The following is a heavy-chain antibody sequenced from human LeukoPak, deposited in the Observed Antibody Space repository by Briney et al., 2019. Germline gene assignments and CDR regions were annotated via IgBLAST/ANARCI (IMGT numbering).Heavy chain of an antibody. J-gene: IGHJ4*02. V-gene: IGHV1-2*02. CDR3: ARESIAAAGDFDY. Sequence: SVTVYCKASGYTFTGYYMHWVRQAPGQGLEWMGWINPNSGGTNYAQKFQGRVTMTRDTSISTAYMELSRLRSDDTAVYYCARESIAAAGDFDYWGQGTLVTVSS. CDR1: GYTFTGYY. D-gene: IGHD6-13*01. CDR2: INPNSGGT.